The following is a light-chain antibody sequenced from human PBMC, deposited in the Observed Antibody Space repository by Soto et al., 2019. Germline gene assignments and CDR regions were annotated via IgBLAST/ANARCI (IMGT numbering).Light chain of an antibody. CDR3: CSYAGSSTRSLV. V-gene: IGLV2-23*02. J-gene: IGLJ2*01. CDR1: SSDVGSYNL. CDR2: EVS. Sequence: QSALTQPASVSGSPGQSITISCTGTSSDVGSYNLVSWYQQHPGKAPKLMIYEVSKRPSGVSNRFSGSKSGNTASLTISGLQAEDEADYYCCSYAGSSTRSLVFGGGTKLTVL.